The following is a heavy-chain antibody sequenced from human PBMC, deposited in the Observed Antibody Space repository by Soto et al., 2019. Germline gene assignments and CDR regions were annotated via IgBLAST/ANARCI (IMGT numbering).Heavy chain of an antibody. CDR2: IIPIFGTA. J-gene: IGHJ5*02. V-gene: IGHV1-69*13. D-gene: IGHD2-15*01. CDR3: ARYPYCSGGSCYVGDPNWSDP. CDR1: GGTFSSYA. Sequence: ASVKVSCKASGGTFSSYAISWVRQAPGQGLEWMGGIIPIFGTANYAQKFQGRVTITADESTSTAYMELSSLRSEDTAVYYCARYPYCSGGSCYVGDPNWSDPRGQGTVAPVSP.